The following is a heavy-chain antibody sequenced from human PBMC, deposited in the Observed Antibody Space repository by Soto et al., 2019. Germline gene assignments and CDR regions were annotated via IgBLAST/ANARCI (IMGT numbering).Heavy chain of an antibody. J-gene: IGHJ5*02. D-gene: IGHD6-13*01. V-gene: IGHV4-39*01. CDR2: IYYSGST. CDR3: ARLGYSSSGYESRLFAP. CDR1: GGSISSSRYY. Sequence: PSETLSLTCTVSGGSISSSRYYWGWIRQPPGKGLEWIGSIYYSGSTYYNPSLKSRVTISVDTSKNQFSLKLSSVTAADTAVYNCARLGYSSSGYESRLFAPWGQRTLVTVSS.